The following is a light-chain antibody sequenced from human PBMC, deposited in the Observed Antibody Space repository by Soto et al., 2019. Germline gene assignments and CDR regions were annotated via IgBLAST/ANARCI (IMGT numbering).Light chain of an antibody. CDR1: QSVSNN. CDR2: DAS. J-gene: IGKJ1*01. Sequence: ILMTQSPATLSVSQGERATLSCRASQSVSNNLAWYQQKPGQAPRLLIYDASPRATGIPARFSGSGSGTEFTLTNSGLQSEDFAVYYCQQYNNWPPWTFGQGTKVEIK. V-gene: IGKV3-15*01. CDR3: QQYNNWPPWT.